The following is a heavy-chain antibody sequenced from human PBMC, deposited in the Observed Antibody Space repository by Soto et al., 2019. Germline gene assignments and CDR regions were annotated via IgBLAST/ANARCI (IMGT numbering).Heavy chain of an antibody. Sequence: QVKLVESGGGVVWPGRSRTVSCTASGFSFSTYVMHWVRQAPGKGLEWVAVISNDGRDKYYAESVQGRFTISRDNFRKTLYLEMNSLRVEDTAVYYCTKDQGAAWTQLWFWDWGQGTLVTVSS. V-gene: IGHV3-30*18. CDR3: TKDQGAAWTQLWFWD. J-gene: IGHJ4*02. D-gene: IGHD5-18*01. CDR1: GFSFSTYV. CDR2: ISNDGRDK.